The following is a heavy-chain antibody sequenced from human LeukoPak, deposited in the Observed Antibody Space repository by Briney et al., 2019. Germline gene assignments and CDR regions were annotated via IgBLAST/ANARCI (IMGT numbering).Heavy chain of an antibody. V-gene: IGHV3-13*01. CDR3: ARAFYGDYDWGYTGYYYGMDV. CDR1: GFTFSSYD. J-gene: IGHJ6*02. D-gene: IGHD4-17*01. CDR2: IGTAGDT. Sequence: PGGSLRLSCAASGFTFSSYDMLWVRQATGKGLEWVSAIGTAGDTYYPGSVKGRFTISRENAKNSLYLQMNSLRAGDTAVYYCARAFYGDYDWGYTGYYYGMDVWGQGTTVTVSS.